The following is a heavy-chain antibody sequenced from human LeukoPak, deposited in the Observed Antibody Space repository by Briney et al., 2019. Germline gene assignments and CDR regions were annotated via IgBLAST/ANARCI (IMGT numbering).Heavy chain of an antibody. CDR2: IYYSGTT. D-gene: IGHD3-22*01. CDR3: ARYTSAYYYDFDY. V-gene: IGHV4-39*01. Sequence: PSETLSLTCTVSGGSLSSSSYCWGWIRQPPGKGLEWIGSIYYSGTTYYNPSLKSRVTISVDTSKNQFSLKLTSVTAADTAVYYCARYTSAYYYDFDYWGQGTLVTVSS. J-gene: IGHJ4*02. CDR1: GGSLSSSSYC.